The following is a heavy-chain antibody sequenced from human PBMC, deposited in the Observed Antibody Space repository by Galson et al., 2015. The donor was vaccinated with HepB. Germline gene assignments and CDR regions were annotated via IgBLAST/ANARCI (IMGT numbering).Heavy chain of an antibody. V-gene: IGHV3-11*01. D-gene: IGHD3-22*01. CDR1: GFTFSDYY. CDR3: ARTDYYDTSGFYPNWFDP. CDR2: ISSSGSTI. Sequence: SLRLSCAASGFTFSDYYMTWIRQAPGKGLEWVSYISSSGSTIFYADSVKGRFTISRDNAKNSLYLQMNSLRAEDAALYYCARTDYYDTSGFYPNWFDPWGQGTLVTVSS. J-gene: IGHJ5*02.